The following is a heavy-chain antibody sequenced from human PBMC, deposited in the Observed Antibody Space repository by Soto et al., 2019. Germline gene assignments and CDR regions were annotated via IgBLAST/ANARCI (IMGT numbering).Heavy chain of an antibody. V-gene: IGHV1-18*01. CDR3: ARDIVVVPAAGFKSYYYYGMDV. CDR1: GYTFTSYG. D-gene: IGHD2-2*01. Sequence: ASVKVSCKASGYTFTSYGISWVRQAPGQGLGWMGWISAYNGNTNYAQKLQGRVTMTTDTSTSTAYMELRSLRSDDTAVYYCARDIVVVPAAGFKSYYYYGMDVWGQGTTVTVSS. J-gene: IGHJ6*02. CDR2: ISAYNGNT.